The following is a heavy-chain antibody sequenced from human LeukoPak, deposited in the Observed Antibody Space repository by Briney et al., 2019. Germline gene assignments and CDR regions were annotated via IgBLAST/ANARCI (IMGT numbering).Heavy chain of an antibody. CDR1: GGSINSYY. J-gene: IGHJ4*02. Sequence: TSETLSLTCTVSGGSINSYYWSWIRQPAGKGLEWIGRMYISGYTNYNPSLKSRVTISLDTSKNQFSLRLTSVTAADTALYYCATDDGTYRFDYWGQGTLVTVSS. CDR3: ATDDGTYRFDY. V-gene: IGHV4-4*07. D-gene: IGHD2-2*01. CDR2: MYISGYT.